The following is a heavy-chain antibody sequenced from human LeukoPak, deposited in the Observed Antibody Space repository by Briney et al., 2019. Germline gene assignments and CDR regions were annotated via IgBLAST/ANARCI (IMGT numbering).Heavy chain of an antibody. CDR3: ARAHHDSDI. V-gene: IGHV4-61*02. CDR1: GGSISSGSYY. CDR2: IYTSGST. Sequence: SETLSLTCTVSGGSISSGSYYWSWIRQPAGKGLEWIGRIYTSGSTNYNPSLKSRVTISVDTSKNQFSLKLSSVTAADTAVYYCARAHHDSDIWGQGTMVTVSS. D-gene: IGHD3-22*01. J-gene: IGHJ3*02.